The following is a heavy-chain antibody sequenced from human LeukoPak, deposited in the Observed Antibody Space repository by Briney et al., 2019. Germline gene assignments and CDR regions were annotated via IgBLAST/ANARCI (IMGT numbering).Heavy chain of an antibody. J-gene: IGHJ4*02. CDR3: AKDQDIVVVPAILD. Sequence: PGGSLRLSCAASGFTFSSYAMSWVRQAPGKGLEWVSAISGSGGSTYYADSVKGRFTISRDNSKNTLYLQMNSLRPEDTAVYYCAKDQDIVVVPAILDWGQGTLVTVSS. D-gene: IGHD2-2*01. CDR1: GFTFSSYA. CDR2: ISGSGGST. V-gene: IGHV3-23*01.